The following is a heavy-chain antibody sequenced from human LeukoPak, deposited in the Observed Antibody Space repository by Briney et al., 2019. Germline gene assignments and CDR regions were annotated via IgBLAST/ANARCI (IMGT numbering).Heavy chain of an antibody. D-gene: IGHD2-15*01. CDR3: ARVLVVVVAAAPVLDAFDI. CDR2: INPNSGGT. Sequence: ASVKVSCKASGYTFTGYYMHWVRQAPGQGLEWMGWINPNSGGTNYAQKFQGRVTMTRDTSISTAYMELSRLRSDDTAVYYCARVLVVVVAAAPVLDAFDIWGQGTMVTVSS. CDR1: GYTFTGYY. V-gene: IGHV1-2*02. J-gene: IGHJ3*02.